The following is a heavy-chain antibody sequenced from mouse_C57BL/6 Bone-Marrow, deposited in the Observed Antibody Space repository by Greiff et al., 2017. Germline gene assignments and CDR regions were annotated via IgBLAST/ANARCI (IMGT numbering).Heavy chain of an antibody. J-gene: IGHJ4*01. CDR2: IHPNSGST. Sequence: QVQLQQPGAELVKPGASVKLSCKASGYTFTSYWMHWVKQRPGQGLEWIGMIHPNSGSTNYNEKFKSKATLTVDKSSSTAYMQLSSLTSEDSAVYYCASSYGSSFYYYAMDYWGQGTSVTVSS. CDR1: GYTFTSYW. D-gene: IGHD1-1*01. V-gene: IGHV1-64*01. CDR3: ASSYGSSFYYYAMDY.